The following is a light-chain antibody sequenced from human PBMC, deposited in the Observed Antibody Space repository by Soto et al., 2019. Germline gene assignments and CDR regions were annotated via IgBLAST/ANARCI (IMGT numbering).Light chain of an antibody. V-gene: IGLV2-14*01. CDR2: DVS. CDR1: SSDVGGYNY. CDR3: RSYTSISPLV. J-gene: IGLJ1*01. Sequence: QSVLTQPASVSGSPGQSITISCTGTSSDVGGYNYVSWYQQHPGKAPKLMIYDVSNRPSGVSNRFSGSKSGNTASLTISGLQAEDEADYYCRSYTSISPLVFGTGSMVTVL.